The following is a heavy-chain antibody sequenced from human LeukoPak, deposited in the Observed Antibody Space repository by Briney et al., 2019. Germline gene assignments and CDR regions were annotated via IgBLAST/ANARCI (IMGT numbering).Heavy chain of an antibody. Sequence: GASVKVSCKASGYTFTSYGISWVRRAPGQGLEWMGWISAYNGNTNYAQKLQGRVTMTTDTSTSTAYMELRSLRSDDTAVYYCARGGVSNSWYRTPDYWGQGTLVTVSS. CDR1: GYTFTSYG. D-gene: IGHD6-13*01. J-gene: IGHJ4*02. CDR3: ARGGVSNSWYRTPDY. V-gene: IGHV1-18*01. CDR2: ISAYNGNT.